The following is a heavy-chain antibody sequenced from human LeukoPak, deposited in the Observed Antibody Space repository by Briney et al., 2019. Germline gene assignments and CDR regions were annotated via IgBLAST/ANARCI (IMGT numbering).Heavy chain of an antibody. D-gene: IGHD1-1*01. CDR3: VKDGMGGIKAFDM. CDR2: IKPDGSQK. CDR1: GFNFRSYW. V-gene: IGHV3-7*05. J-gene: IGHJ3*02. Sequence: SGGSLRLSCVGSGFNFRSYWMSWVRQAPGKGLEWVANIKPDGSQKYFVDSVRGRFTISRDNAKNSVYLQMTSLRGEDTALYYCVKDGMGGIKAFDMWGQGTVVTVSS.